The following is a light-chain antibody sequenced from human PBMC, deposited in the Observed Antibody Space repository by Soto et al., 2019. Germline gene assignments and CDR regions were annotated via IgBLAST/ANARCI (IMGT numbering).Light chain of an antibody. V-gene: IGKV1-5*03. CDR2: KAS. Sequence: DIQMTQSPSTLSASVGDRVTITCRASQSISSWLAWYQQKPGKDPEVLIYKASSLESGVPSRFSGSGSGTEFTLTISSLQPDDFATYYCQQYNSYPLTFGGGTKVEIK. CDR3: QQYNSYPLT. J-gene: IGKJ4*01. CDR1: QSISSW.